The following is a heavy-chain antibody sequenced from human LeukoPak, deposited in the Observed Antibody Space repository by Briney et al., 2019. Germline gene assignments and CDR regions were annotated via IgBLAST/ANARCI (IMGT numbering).Heavy chain of an antibody. CDR3: ACYDSIVNYFDY. CDR1: GDSISSYY. V-gene: IGHV4-59*08. CDR2: IYYSGST. J-gene: IGHJ4*02. D-gene: IGHD3-22*01. Sequence: PSETLSLTCTVSGDSISSYYWSWIRQPPGKGLEWIGYIYYSGSTNYNPSLKSRVTISVDTSKNQFSLKLSSVTAADTAVYYCACYDSIVNYFDYWGQGTLVTVSS.